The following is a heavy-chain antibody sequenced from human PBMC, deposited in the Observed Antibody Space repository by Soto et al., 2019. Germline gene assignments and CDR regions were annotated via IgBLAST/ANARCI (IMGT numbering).Heavy chain of an antibody. Sequence: QVQLVQSGAEVKKPGSSVKVSCKASGGTFSSYAISWVRQAPGQGLEWMGGIIPIFGTANYAQEFQGRVTITADESTSTAYMELSSLRSEDTAVYYCARTLSMTYDSSGYYDGNLDYWGQGTLVTVSS. CDR2: IIPIFGTA. D-gene: IGHD3-22*01. V-gene: IGHV1-69*01. CDR1: GGTFSSYA. J-gene: IGHJ4*02. CDR3: ARTLSMTYDSSGYYDGNLDY.